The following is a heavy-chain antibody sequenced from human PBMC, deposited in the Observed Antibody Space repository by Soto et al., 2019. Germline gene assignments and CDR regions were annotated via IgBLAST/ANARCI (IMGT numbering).Heavy chain of an antibody. CDR1: GYTFTNYG. V-gene: IGHV1-18*01. Sequence: QVQLVQSGVEVKKPGASVKVSCQASGYTFTNYGITWLRQAPGQGLEWMGWVSAYNRNTNYAQRFQYRVTMTTDTSTITAYMELRNRKSDATAIYFCARERQYEPLLYWGQGTLVTVSS. D-gene: IGHD2-2*01. CDR3: ARERQYEPLLY. CDR2: VSAYNRNT. J-gene: IGHJ4*02.